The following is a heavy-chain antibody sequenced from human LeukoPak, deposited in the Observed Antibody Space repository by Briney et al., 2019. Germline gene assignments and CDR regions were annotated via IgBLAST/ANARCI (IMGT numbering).Heavy chain of an antibody. V-gene: IGHV1-2*02. CDR3: ARDNYGIGDY. Sequence: ASVKVSCKTSGYTFTDFYMHWVRQAPGQGLEYMGCINANSGDTNSPQKFQGRVTMTRDTSITTAYMDLSSLRSDDTAVYYCARDNYGIGDYWGQGTLVTVSS. CDR2: INANSGDT. J-gene: IGHJ4*02. D-gene: IGHD4-11*01. CDR1: GYTFTDFY.